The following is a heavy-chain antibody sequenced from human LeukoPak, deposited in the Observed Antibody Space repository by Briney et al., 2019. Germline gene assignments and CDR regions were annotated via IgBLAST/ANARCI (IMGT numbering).Heavy chain of an antibody. Sequence: SSQTLSLTCTVSGGSISSGDYYWSWIRQHPGKGLEWIGYIYYSGSTYYNPSLKSRLTISVDTSKSQSSLKLSSVTAADTAVYYCARVVTIFGAEFDYWGQGILVTVSS. CDR1: GGSISSGDYY. V-gene: IGHV4-31*03. CDR3: ARVVTIFGAEFDY. D-gene: IGHD3-3*01. J-gene: IGHJ4*02. CDR2: IYYSGST.